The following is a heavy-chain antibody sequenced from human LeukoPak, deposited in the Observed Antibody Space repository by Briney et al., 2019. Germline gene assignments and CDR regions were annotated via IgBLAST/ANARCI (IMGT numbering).Heavy chain of an antibody. J-gene: IGHJ4*02. Sequence: SETLSLTCAVSGGSISGSSYFWGWLRQPPGKGLEWIGSIYYSGNTYYNPSLKSPVTISVDTSKNQFSLELSSVTAADTAVYFCARLKEGIDYWGQGTLVTVSS. V-gene: IGHV4-39*01. CDR1: GGSISGSSYF. CDR2: IYYSGNT. D-gene: IGHD3-10*01. CDR3: ARLKEGIDY.